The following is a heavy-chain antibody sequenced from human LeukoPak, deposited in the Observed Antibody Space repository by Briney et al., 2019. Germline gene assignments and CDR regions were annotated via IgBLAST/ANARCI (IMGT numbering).Heavy chain of an antibody. D-gene: IGHD6-13*01. Sequence: RPWGSLRLSCAASGFTFDDYAMHWVRQAPGKGLEWVAGINWISGSIGYADSVRGRFTISRDNAKNSLHLQMNSLRPEDTALYYCAKLSSSWYSALPDVWGQGTLVTVSS. V-gene: IGHV3-9*01. CDR2: INWISGSI. J-gene: IGHJ4*02. CDR1: GFTFDDYA. CDR3: AKLSSSWYSALPDV.